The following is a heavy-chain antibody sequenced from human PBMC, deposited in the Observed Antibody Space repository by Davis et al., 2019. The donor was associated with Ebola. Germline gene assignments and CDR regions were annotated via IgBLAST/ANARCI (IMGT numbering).Heavy chain of an antibody. V-gene: IGHV4-61*08. Sequence: PSETLSLTCTVSGVSVNSDDYYWTWTRQSPGKGLEWIGEINHSGRTFYNPSLKSRVTVSLDTSQNHFSLRLTSVTAADTAMYYCGGIRGQWLESWGQGSLVTVST. CDR3: GGIRGQWLES. J-gene: IGHJ5*02. CDR1: GVSVNSDDYY. D-gene: IGHD6-19*01. CDR2: INHSGRT.